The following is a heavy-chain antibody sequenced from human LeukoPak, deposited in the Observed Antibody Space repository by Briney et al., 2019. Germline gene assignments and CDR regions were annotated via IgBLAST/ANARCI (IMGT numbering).Heavy chain of an antibody. CDR3: ASIVATKCQLMKYYFQH. CDR1: GGSISSGDYY. Sequence: SETLSLTYTVSGGSISSGDYYWSWIRQPPGKGLEWIGYIYYSGSTYYNPSLKSRVTISVDTSKNQFSLKLSSVTAADTAVYYCASIVATKCQLMKYYFQHWGQGTLVTVSS. D-gene: IGHD5-12*01. J-gene: IGHJ1*01. CDR2: IYYSGST. V-gene: IGHV4-30-4*08.